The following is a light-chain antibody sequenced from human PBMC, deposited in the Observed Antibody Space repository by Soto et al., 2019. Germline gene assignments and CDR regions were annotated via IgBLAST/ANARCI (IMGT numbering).Light chain of an antibody. V-gene: IGKV3-15*01. CDR2: GAS. CDR3: QQYNNWPRT. CDR1: QSVSSN. J-gene: IGKJ1*01. Sequence: ERVMTQSPATLSVSPGERATLSCRASQSVSSNLAWYQQKPGQAPRLLIYGASTRAPGIPARFSGSGSGTEFTLTISSLQSEDFAVYYCQQYNNWPRTFGQGTKVDIK.